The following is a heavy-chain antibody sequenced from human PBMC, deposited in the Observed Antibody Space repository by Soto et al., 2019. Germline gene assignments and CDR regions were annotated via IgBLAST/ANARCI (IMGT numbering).Heavy chain of an antibody. Sequence: PGGSLRLSCAASGFTFSSYWMHWVRQVPGRGLVWVSLTCSGGTTYYADSVRGRFTISSDNSKNTLYLQMNSLRAEDTAVYYCARFGGSRVSSGWSFDYWGQGTLVTVSS. J-gene: IGHJ4*02. V-gene: IGHV3-66*02. CDR2: TCSGGTT. D-gene: IGHD6-19*01. CDR3: ARFGGSRVSSGWSFDY. CDR1: GFTFSSYW.